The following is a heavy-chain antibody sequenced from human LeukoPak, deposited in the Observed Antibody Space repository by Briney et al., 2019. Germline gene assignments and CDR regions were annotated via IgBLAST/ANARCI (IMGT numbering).Heavy chain of an antibody. CDR2: ISGSGVIT. D-gene: IGHD4-23*01. J-gene: IGHJ4*02. CDR1: GFTFSNYA. Sequence: GGSLRLSCAASGFTFSNYAMSWVRQAPGKGLVWVSAISGSGVITFYADSVKGRFTISRDNSRNTLYLQMNSLRAEDTAVYYCAKERWEQTRDDYFDCWGQGTLVTVSS. V-gene: IGHV3-23*01. CDR3: AKERWEQTRDDYFDC.